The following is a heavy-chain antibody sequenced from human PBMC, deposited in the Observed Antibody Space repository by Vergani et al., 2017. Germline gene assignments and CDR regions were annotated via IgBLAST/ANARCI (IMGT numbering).Heavy chain of an antibody. J-gene: IGHJ3*02. CDR1: GYTLTELS. Sequence: QVQLVQSGAEVKKPGASVKVSCKVSGYTLTELSMHWVRQAPGKGLEWMGGFDPEDGETIYAQKFQGRVTMTEDTSTDTAYMELRSLRSEDTAVYYCETELRVGGPLCPDAFDIWGQGTMVTVSS. CDR3: ETELRVGGPLCPDAFDI. V-gene: IGHV1-24*01. CDR2: FDPEDGET. D-gene: IGHD2-15*01.